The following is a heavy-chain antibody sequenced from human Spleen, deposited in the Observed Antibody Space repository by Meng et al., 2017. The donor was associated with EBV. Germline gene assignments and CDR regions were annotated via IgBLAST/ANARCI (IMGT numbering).Heavy chain of an antibody. J-gene: IGHJ4*02. CDR1: GFTFSDYY. V-gene: IGHV3-11*01. Sequence: QVQLVESGGGLVKPGASXXXXCTASGFTFSDYYMSWIRQAPGKGLEWISYISSSGPTKFYADSVKGRFTISRDNTENSVYLQMNSLRAEDTAVYYCARDLTTVAGGFDSWGQGTLVTVSS. CDR2: ISSSGPTK. D-gene: IGHD6-19*01. CDR3: ARDLTTVAGGFDS.